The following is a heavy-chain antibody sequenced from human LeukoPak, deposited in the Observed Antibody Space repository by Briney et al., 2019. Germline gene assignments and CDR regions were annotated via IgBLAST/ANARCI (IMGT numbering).Heavy chain of an antibody. D-gene: IGHD3-10*01. CDR3: AKDELLLSFED. CDR2: IRYHGSNE. Sequence: GGSLRLSCAASGFIFINYGMHWVRQAPGKGLEWVAFIRYHGSNEYYADSVKGRFTISRDNSKNTLDLQMNSLRAEDTAVYYCAKDELLLSFEDWGQGILVTVSS. J-gene: IGHJ4*02. CDR1: GFIFINYG. V-gene: IGHV3-30*02.